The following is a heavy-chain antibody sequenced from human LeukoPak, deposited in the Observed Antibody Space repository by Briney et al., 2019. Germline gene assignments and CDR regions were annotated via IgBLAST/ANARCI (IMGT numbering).Heavy chain of an antibody. V-gene: IGHV4-39*07. CDR3: ARLDYGNYVESFAAFDY. CDR1: GGPISSSSYC. Sequence: SETLSLTCTVSGGPISSSSYCWGWVRQPPGKGLEWVGSIYYSGTTYYNPSLKSRVTISVDTSKNQFSLKLSSVTAADTAVYYCARLDYGNYVESFAAFDYWGQGTLDTVSS. CDR2: IYYSGTT. D-gene: IGHD4-11*01. J-gene: IGHJ4*02.